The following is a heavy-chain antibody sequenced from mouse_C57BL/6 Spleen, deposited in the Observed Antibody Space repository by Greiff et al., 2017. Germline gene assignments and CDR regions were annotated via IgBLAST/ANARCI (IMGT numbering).Heavy chain of an antibody. Sequence: VQLQQPGAELVMPGASVKLSCKASGYTFTSYWMHWVKQRPGQGLEWIGEIDPSDSYTNYNQKFKGKSTLTVDKSSSTAYMQLSSLTSEDSAVYYCATTTGSYGAMDYWGQGTSVTVSS. CDR2: IDPSDSYT. J-gene: IGHJ4*01. D-gene: IGHD1-1*02. CDR3: ATTTGSYGAMDY. V-gene: IGHV1-69*01. CDR1: GYTFTSYW.